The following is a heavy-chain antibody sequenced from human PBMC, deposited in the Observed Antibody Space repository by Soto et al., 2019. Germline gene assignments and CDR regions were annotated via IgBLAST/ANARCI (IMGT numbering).Heavy chain of an antibody. D-gene: IGHD1-26*01. Sequence: EVQLVQSGAEVKKPGESLRISCKGSGYSFTSYWISWVRQMPGKGLEWMGRIDPSDSYTNYSPSFQGHVTISADKSISTAYLQWSSLKASDTAMYYCARHNRDPLVGTPFVDYWGQGTLVTVSS. CDR1: GYSFTSYW. J-gene: IGHJ4*02. V-gene: IGHV5-10-1*01. CDR2: IDPSDSYT. CDR3: ARHNRDPLVGTPFVDY.